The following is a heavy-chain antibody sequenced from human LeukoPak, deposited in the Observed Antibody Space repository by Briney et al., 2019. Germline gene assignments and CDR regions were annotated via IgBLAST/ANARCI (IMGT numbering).Heavy chain of an antibody. CDR3: ARLPVFQNSYLSVRPYHFDY. V-gene: IGHV4-59*11. D-gene: IGHD3-10*02. J-gene: IGHJ4*01. CDR2: IFYTGRT. Sequence: SETLSLTCDVSGGSLSGHYWSWVRQPPGKALEWIGYIFYTGRTDYNPSLKSRVTILIDSSKNQFSLTLPSVTAADTAVYYCARLPVFQNSYLSVRPYHFDYWGHGILVTVSS. CDR1: GGSLSGHY.